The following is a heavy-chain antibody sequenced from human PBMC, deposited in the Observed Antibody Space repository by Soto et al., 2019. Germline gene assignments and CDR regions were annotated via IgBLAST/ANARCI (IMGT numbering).Heavy chain of an antibody. V-gene: IGHV5-51*01. D-gene: IGHD6-13*01. J-gene: IGHJ6*02. CDR3: ARSQPYYYGIDV. CDR1: AYNFTTYW. CDR2: IYPGDSDT. Sequence: SLKISCKGSAYNFTTYWIAWVRQMPGEGLEWMGIIYPGDSDTRYSPSFQGQVTISADKSINTAYLQWSSLKPSDTAMYYCARSQPYYYGIDVWGQGTTVTVSS.